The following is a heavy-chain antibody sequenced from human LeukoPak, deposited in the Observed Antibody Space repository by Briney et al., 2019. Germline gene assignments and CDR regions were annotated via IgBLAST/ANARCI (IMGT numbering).Heavy chain of an antibody. V-gene: IGHV3-21*01. CDR1: GFTFSSYS. J-gene: IGHJ4*02. CDR2: ISSSSYI. Sequence: GGSLRLSCAASGFTFSSYSMNWVRQAPGKGLEWVSSISSSSYIYYADSVKGRFTISRDNAKNSLYLQMNSLRAEDTAVYYCARDYNPYYYDSSGYCDYWGQGTLVTVSS. CDR3: ARDYNPYYYDSSGYCDY. D-gene: IGHD3-22*01.